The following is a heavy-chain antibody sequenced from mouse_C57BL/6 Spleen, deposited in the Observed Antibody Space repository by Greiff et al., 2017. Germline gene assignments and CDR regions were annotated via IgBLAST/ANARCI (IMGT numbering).Heavy chain of an antibody. CDR1: GYTFTSYW. J-gene: IGHJ1*03. CDR2: IYPGSGST. D-gene: IGHD3-3*01. V-gene: IGHV1-55*01. CDR3: AREGLERWYFDV. Sequence: QVQLQQPGAELVKPGASVKMSCKASGYTFTSYWITWVKQRPGQGLEWIGDIYPGSGSTNYNEKFKSKATLTVDTSSSTAYMQLSSLTSEDSAVYYCAREGLERWYFDVWRTGTPVTVSS.